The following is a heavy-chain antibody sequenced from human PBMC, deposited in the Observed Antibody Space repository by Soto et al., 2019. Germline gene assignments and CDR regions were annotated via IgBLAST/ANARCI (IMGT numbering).Heavy chain of an antibody. CDR1: GGSISSYY. CDR2: IYYSGST. CDR3: ARGRDWLNWFDH. V-gene: IGHV4-59*08. D-gene: IGHD3-9*01. Sequence: SETLSLTCTVSGGSISSYYWSWIRQPPGKGLEWIGYIYYSGSTNYNPSLKSRVTISVDTSKNQFSLKLSSVTAADTAVYYCARGRDWLNWFDHWGQGTLVTVSS. J-gene: IGHJ5*02.